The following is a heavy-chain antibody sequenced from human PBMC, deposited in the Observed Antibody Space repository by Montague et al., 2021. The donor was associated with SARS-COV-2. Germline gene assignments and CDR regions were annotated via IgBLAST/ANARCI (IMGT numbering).Heavy chain of an antibody. J-gene: IGHJ4*02. D-gene: IGHD3-22*01. CDR1: GFNFSTFW. CDR2: IKQDGCEK. Sequence: SLRLSCAASGFNFSTFWMTWVRQVPGKGLEWVANIKQDGCEKYYVDSVKGRFTISRDSAKNSLYLQLDSLRAEDTAVYYCARGYDSSGYQYWSQGTLVTVSS. CDR3: ARGYDSSGYQY. V-gene: IGHV3-7*05.